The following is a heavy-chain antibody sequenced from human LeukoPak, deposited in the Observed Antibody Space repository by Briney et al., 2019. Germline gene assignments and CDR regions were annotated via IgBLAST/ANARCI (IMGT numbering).Heavy chain of an antibody. CDR1: GFTFSSYW. V-gene: IGHV3-23*01. D-gene: IGHD3-10*01. CDR3: ARGSSMLRGPLVIYYFDF. J-gene: IGHJ4*02. Sequence: PGGSLRLSCAASGFTFSSYWMHWVRQAPGKGLEWVSTISGGGDATYYADSVKGRFTISRDNSKNTLYLQMNSLRVEDTAVYYCARGSSMLRGPLVIYYFDFWGQGTLVTVSS. CDR2: ISGGGDAT.